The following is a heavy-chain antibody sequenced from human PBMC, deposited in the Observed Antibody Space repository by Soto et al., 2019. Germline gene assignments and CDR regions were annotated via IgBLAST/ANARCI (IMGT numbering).Heavy chain of an antibody. J-gene: IGHJ6*02. CDR1: GGSISSGGSY. CDR3: AWGHDSNPSAGGHYYNFALDI. V-gene: IGHV4-31*03. CDR2: TYYSGSS. D-gene: IGHD3-22*01. Sequence: PSETLSLTCTVSGGSISSGGSYWSWIRQHPGKGLELIGYTYYSGSSYYNLSLKSRVTISVDTSKNQFSLKLSSATAADTAVYYCAWGHDSNPSAGGHYYNFALDIWGQGTSVTV.